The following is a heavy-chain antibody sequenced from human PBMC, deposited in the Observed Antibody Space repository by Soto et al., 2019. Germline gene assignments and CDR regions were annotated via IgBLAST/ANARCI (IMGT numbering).Heavy chain of an antibody. D-gene: IGHD3-10*01. CDR1: GFTFSSYW. Sequence: GSLRLSCAASGFTFSSYWMHWVRQAPGKGLVWVSRSNSDGSRTSHADSVKGRFTISRDNAKNTLYLQMNSLRAEDTAVYYCVRALYYYGSGSSHPFDYWGQGTLVTVSS. CDR2: SNSDGSRT. V-gene: IGHV3-74*01. CDR3: VRALYYYGSGSSHPFDY. J-gene: IGHJ4*02.